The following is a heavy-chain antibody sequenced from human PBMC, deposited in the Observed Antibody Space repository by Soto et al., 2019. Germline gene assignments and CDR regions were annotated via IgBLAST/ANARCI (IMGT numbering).Heavy chain of an antibody. CDR2: ISGSGGST. Sequence: VRLSWAASGLTFSSYAMSWVRQDPCKGLEWVSAISGSGGSTYYADAVKGRFTSSRDTSKNTLYLQMNSLRADEAAVDYCATSPQYSNPYYFDYWGQGPLVTVSS. D-gene: IGHD4-4*01. V-gene: IGHV3-23*01. CDR3: ATSPQYSNPYYFDY. J-gene: IGHJ4*02. CDR1: GLTFSSYA.